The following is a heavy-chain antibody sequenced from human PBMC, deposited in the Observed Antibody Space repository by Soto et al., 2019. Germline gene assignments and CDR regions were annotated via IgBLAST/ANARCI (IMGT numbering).Heavy chain of an antibody. CDR2: IYYSGST. Sequence: SETLSLTCTVSGGSISSYYWSWIRQPPGKGLEWIGYIYYSGSTNYNPSLKSRVTISVDTSKNQFSLKLSSVTAADTAVYYCARGGITMVRGVTSWFDPWGQGTLVTV. D-gene: IGHD3-10*01. CDR3: ARGGITMVRGVTSWFDP. V-gene: IGHV4-59*01. J-gene: IGHJ5*02. CDR1: GGSISSYY.